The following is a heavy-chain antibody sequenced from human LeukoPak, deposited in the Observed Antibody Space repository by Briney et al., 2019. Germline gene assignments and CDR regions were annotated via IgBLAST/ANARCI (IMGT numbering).Heavy chain of an antibody. CDR3: ARDSYGDYDGVDYYYYMDV. J-gene: IGHJ6*03. CDR2: ISSSSSYI. V-gene: IGHV3-21*01. Sequence: AGGSLRLSCAASGFNLSSLSMNLVRQAPGKGLEWVSSISSSSSYIYYADSVKGRFTISRDNAKNSLYLQMNSLRAEDTAVYYCARDSYGDYDGVDYYYYMDVWGKGTTVTVSS. D-gene: IGHD4-17*01. CDR1: GFNLSSLS.